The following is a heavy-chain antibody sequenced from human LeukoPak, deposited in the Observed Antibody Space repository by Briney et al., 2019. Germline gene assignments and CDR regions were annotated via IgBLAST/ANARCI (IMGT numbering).Heavy chain of an antibody. J-gene: IGHJ4*02. Sequence: SETLSLTCTVSGGSISSGGYYWSWIRQHPGKGLEWIGYIYYSGSTYYNPSLKSRVTISVDTPKNQFSLKLNSVTAADTAVYYCARAVASFGVVIDYWGQGTLVTVSS. CDR1: GGSISSGGYY. CDR2: IYYSGST. CDR3: ARAVASFGVVIDY. D-gene: IGHD3-3*01. V-gene: IGHV4-31*03.